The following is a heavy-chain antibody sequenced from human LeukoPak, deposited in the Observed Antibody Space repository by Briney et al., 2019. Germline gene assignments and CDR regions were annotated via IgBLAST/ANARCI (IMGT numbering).Heavy chain of an antibody. D-gene: IGHD3-22*01. CDR2: IYYSGST. CDR3: ARQDMIVVVIYYFDY. Sequence: SETLSLTCTVSGGSISSSSYYWGWIRQPPGKGLEWIVSIYYSGSTYYNPSLKSRVTISVDTSKNQFSLKLSSVTAADTAVYYCARQDMIVVVIYYFDYWGQGTLVTVSS. CDR1: GGSISSSSYY. J-gene: IGHJ4*02. V-gene: IGHV4-39*01.